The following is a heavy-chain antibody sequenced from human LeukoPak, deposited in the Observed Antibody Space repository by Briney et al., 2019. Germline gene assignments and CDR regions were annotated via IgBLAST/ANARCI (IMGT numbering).Heavy chain of an antibody. CDR1: GFTFSSYG. J-gene: IGHJ4*02. CDR2: ISYDGSNK. V-gene: IGHV3-30*03. CDR3: ARLHGYSYGLADS. Sequence: GGSLRLSCAASGFTFSSYGMHWVRQAPGKGLEWVAVISYDGSNKYYADSVKGRFTISRDNSKNTLYLQMNSLRVEDTAVYYCARLHGYSYGLADSWGQGTLVTVSS. D-gene: IGHD5-18*01.